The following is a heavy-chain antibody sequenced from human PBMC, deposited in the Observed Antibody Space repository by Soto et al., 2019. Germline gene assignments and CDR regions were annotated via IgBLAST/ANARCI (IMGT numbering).Heavy chain of an antibody. CDR1: GASLSSYC. Sequence: QVQLQESGPGLVKASETLSLTCTVSGASLSSYCWSWVRQAPGKGLEWIGYIYSWNTIYIPSLKSRVTISVDTSKNQFSLKMNSVTAADTAVYFCASSKVGFWSGFGMDVWGQGTTVTVSS. J-gene: IGHJ6*02. CDR2: IYSWNT. CDR3: ASSKVGFWSGFGMDV. V-gene: IGHV4-59*01. D-gene: IGHD3-3*01.